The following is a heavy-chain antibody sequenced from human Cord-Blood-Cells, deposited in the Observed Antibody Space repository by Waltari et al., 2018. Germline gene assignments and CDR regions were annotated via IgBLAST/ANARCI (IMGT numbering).Heavy chain of an antibody. D-gene: IGHD3-16*01. Sequence: QVQLQESGPGLVKPSETLSLTCAVTGYSISSGYYWGWIRQPPGKGLECIWSIYHSGGTYFNPSLKSRVTISVDTSKNQFSLKLSAVTAADTAVYYCARGGLPVLFYWGQGTLVTVSS. J-gene: IGHJ4*02. CDR2: IYHSGGT. CDR3: ARGGLPVLFY. V-gene: IGHV4-38-2*01. CDR1: GYSISSGYY.